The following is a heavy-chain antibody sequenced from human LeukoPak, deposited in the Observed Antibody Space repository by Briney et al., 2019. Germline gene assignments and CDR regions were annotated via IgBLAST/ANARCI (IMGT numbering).Heavy chain of an antibody. CDR3: ARDRGIVVMIAKFDY. V-gene: IGHV3-21*01. CDR2: ISSSSSYI. CDR1: GFTFSSYS. Sequence: GGSLRLSCAASGFTFSSYSMNWVRQAPGKGLEWVSSISSSSSYIYYADSVKGRFTISRDNAKNSLYLQMNSLRAEDTAVYYCARDRGIVVMIAKFDYWGQGTLVTVSS. J-gene: IGHJ4*02. D-gene: IGHD2-21*01.